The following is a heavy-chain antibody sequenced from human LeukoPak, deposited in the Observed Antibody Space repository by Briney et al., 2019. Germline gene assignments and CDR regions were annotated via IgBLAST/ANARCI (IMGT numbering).Heavy chain of an antibody. D-gene: IGHD3-9*01. J-gene: IGHJ6*04. Sequence: PGGSLRLSCAASGFTFSSYEMNWVRQAPGKWLEWVSYISSSGSTIYYADSVKGRFTISRDNAKNSLYLQMNSLRAEDTAVYYCAALGADYDILTGYSRLGYYGMDVWGKGTTVTVSS. V-gene: IGHV3-48*03. CDR2: ISSSGSTI. CDR1: GFTFSSYE. CDR3: AALGADYDILTGYSRLGYYGMDV.